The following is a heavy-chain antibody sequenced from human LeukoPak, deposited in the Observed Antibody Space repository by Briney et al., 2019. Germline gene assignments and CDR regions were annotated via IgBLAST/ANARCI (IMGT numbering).Heavy chain of an antibody. CDR2: ISGSGGST. V-gene: IGHV3-23*01. J-gene: IGHJ4*02. Sequence: GGSLRLSCAASGFTFSSYAMSWVRQAPGKGLEWVSAISGSGGSTYYAGSVKGRFTISRDNSKNTLYLQMNSLRAEDTAVYYCAKDSSALLRYFDWEWYYFDYWGQGTLVTVSS. CDR3: AKDSSALLRYFDWEWYYFDY. D-gene: IGHD3-9*01. CDR1: GFTFSSYA.